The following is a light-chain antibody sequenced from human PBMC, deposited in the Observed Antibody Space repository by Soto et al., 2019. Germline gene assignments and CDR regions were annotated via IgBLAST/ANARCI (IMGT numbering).Light chain of an antibody. CDR2: GAS. V-gene: IGKV3D-15*01. Sequence: EIVMTQSPATLSVSPGERATLSCRASQSVSSNLAWYQQKPGQAPRLLIYGASTRATGIPARFSGSGSGTEFTLTISSLQSEDFAVYSCQQYNNWPRKVTFGQGTRLEIK. J-gene: IGKJ5*01. CDR3: QQYNNWPRKVT. CDR1: QSVSSN.